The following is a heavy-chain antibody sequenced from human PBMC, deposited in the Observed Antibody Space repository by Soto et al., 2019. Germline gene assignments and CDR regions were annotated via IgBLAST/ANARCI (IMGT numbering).Heavy chain of an antibody. CDR2: IIPIFGTA. CDR1: GGTFSSYA. Sequence: QVQLVQSGAEVKKPGSSVKVSCKASGGTFSSYAISWVRQAPGQGLEWMGGIIPIFGTANYAQKFQGRVTITADESTSPAYMELSSLRSEDTAVYYCARSQGYCSSTSCYRWFDPWGQGTLVTVSS. J-gene: IGHJ5*02. D-gene: IGHD2-2*01. CDR3: ARSQGYCSSTSCYRWFDP. V-gene: IGHV1-69*01.